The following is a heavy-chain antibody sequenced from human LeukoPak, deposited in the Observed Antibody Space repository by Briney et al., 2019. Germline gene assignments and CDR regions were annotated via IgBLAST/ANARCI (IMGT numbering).Heavy chain of an antibody. CDR2: IYYSGST. CDR1: GGSISSSSYY. V-gene: IGHV4-39*02. J-gene: IGHJ4*02. Sequence: SETLSPTCTVSGGSISSSSYYWGWIRQPPGKGLEWIGSIYYSGSTYYNPSLKSRVTISVDTSKNQFSLKLSSVTAADTAVYYCAIDRKVVPYYYGSGSFWDYWGQGTLVTVSS. CDR3: AIDRKVVPYYYGSGSFWDY. D-gene: IGHD3-10*01.